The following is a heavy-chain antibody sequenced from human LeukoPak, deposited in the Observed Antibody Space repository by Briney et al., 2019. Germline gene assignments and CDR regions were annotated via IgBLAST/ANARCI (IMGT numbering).Heavy chain of an antibody. CDR2: ISGSDTNT. CDR3: AKDKDGGSYYYYGMDV. D-gene: IGHD1-26*01. CDR1: GFTFSDYA. J-gene: IGHJ6*02. V-gene: IGHV3-23*01. Sequence: GSLRLSCAASGFTFSDYAMSWVRQAPGKGLEWVAVISGSDTNTNYADSVKGRFTISRDNSKNTLYLQMNSLRAEDTAVYYCAKDKDGGSYYYYGMDVWGQGTTVTVSS.